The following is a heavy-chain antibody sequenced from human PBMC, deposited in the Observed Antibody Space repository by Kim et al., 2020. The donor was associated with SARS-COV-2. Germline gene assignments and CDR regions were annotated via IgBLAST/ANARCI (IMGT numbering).Heavy chain of an antibody. D-gene: IGHD3-10*01. Sequence: YSDSGKGRFTSSRDNSKNTLYLQMNSLRAEDTAVYYCARGLVRGDANLGYWGQGTLVTVSS. V-gene: IGHV3-30*01. J-gene: IGHJ4*02. CDR3: ARGLVRGDANLGY.